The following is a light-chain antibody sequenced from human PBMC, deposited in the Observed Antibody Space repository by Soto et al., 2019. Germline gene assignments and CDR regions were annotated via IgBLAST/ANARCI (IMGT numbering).Light chain of an antibody. Sequence: DVVMTQSPLSLPVTLGQPASISCRSTQALVYSDGDTYLNWFQQRPGQSPRRLIYQVSKRDSGVPDRFSGSGSGTDFTRKISRVESEDVGFYYCMQGTRWPWTFGQGTKVEIK. CDR2: QVS. V-gene: IGKV2-30*01. CDR1: QALVYSDGDTY. CDR3: MQGTRWPWT. J-gene: IGKJ1*01.